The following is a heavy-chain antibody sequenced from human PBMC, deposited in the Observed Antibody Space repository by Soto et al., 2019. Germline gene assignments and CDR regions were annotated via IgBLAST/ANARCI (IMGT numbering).Heavy chain of an antibody. Sequence: ALSLTCAFYGGSFSGYYLSCIRQPPGKGLEWIGEINHSGSTNYNPSLKSRVTISVDTSKNQFSLKLSSVTAADTAVYYCARGPAAGYYFDYWGQGTLVTVSS. J-gene: IGHJ4*02. CDR2: INHSGST. V-gene: IGHV4-34*01. CDR3: ARGPAAGYYFDY. CDR1: GGSFSGYY. D-gene: IGHD6-13*01.